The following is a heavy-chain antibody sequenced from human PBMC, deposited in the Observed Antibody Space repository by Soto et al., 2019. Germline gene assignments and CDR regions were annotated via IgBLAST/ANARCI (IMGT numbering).Heavy chain of an antibody. CDR1: GFSLSTSGVG. Sequence: QITLKESGPTLVKPTQTLTLTCTFSGFSLSTSGVGVGWIRQPPGKALEWLALIYWDDDKRYSPSLKSRLTITKDTCKNQVVVTMTNMDPVDTATYYCAHTPRIAAEYWYFDLWGRGTLVTVSS. D-gene: IGHD6-13*01. CDR2: IYWDDDK. J-gene: IGHJ2*01. CDR3: AHTPRIAAEYWYFDL. V-gene: IGHV2-5*02.